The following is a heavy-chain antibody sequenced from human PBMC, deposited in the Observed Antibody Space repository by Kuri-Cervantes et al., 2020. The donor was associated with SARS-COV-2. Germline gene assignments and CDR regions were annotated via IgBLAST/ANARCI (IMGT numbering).Heavy chain of an antibody. V-gene: IGHV1-18*01. D-gene: IGHD2-2*03. CDR1: GYTFTSYG. CDR2: ISAYNGNT. J-gene: IGHJ6*02. CDR3: ARADVGIVVVPADYYYYGMDV. Sequence: ASVKVSCKASGYTFTSYGISWVRQAPGQGLEWMGWISAYNGNTNYAQKLQGRVTMTTDTSTSTAYMELRSLRSDDTAVYYCARADVGIVVVPADYYYYGMDVWGQGTTVTVSS.